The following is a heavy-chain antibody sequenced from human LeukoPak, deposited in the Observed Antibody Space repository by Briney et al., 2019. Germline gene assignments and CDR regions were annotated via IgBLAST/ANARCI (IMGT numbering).Heavy chain of an antibody. V-gene: IGHV3-23*01. CDR1: GFTFSSYN. D-gene: IGHD6-19*01. CDR2: ISSSGSKT. Sequence: GGSLRLSCAASGFTFSSYNMGWVRQAPGKGLEWVSSISSSGSKTHYADSVKGRFTISRDNSKNTLYLQMNSLRADDTAVYYCAKGSYSSGWANRYWGQGTLVTVSS. CDR3: AKGSYSSGWANRY. J-gene: IGHJ4*02.